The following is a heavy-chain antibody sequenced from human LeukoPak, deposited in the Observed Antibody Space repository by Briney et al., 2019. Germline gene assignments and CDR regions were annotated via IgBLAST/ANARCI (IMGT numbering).Heavy chain of an antibody. D-gene: IGHD1-14*01. Sequence: PSVTLSLTCSVSGGSVSRYYWRWIRQSPGKGLEWIGYIHNSGRTNYNPSLKSRVTGFVDTSKNQVSLRLSSVTAADTAVYYCARHGTISSESYFDYWGQGALVTVSS. J-gene: IGHJ4*02. CDR3: ARHGTISSESYFDY. CDR2: IHNSGRT. V-gene: IGHV4-59*08. CDR1: GGSVSRYY.